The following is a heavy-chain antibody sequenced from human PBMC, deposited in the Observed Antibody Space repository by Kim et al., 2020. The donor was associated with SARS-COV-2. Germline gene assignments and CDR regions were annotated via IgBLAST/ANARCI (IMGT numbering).Heavy chain of an antibody. J-gene: IGHJ4*02. Sequence: GGSLRLSCAASGFTFSRFWMSWVRQAPGKGLEWVANINEDGHDKYYVDAVKGRFTISRDNAKNSLYLQMNSLRAEDTAVYYCARDATRGGDNDCCGQGTL. V-gene: IGHV3-7*03. CDR2: INEDGHDK. CDR1: GFTFSRFW. D-gene: IGHD2-21*02. CDR3: ARDATRGGDNDC.